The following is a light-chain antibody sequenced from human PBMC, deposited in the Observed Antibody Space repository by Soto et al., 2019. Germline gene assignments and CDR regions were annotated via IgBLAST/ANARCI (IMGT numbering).Light chain of an antibody. J-gene: IGKJ2*01. Sequence: EIVLTQSPGTLSLSPGERATLSCRASQRVSSSYLAWYQQKPGQAPRLLIYGASSRATGIPDRFSGSGSGTDFTLTISRLEPEDFAVYYCQKYGSSPAGGLFGQGTKLEIK. CDR1: QRVSSSY. V-gene: IGKV3-20*01. CDR3: QKYGSSPAGGL. CDR2: GAS.